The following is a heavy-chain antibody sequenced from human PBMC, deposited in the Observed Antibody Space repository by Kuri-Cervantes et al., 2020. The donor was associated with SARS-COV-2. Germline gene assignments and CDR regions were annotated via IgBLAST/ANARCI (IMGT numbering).Heavy chain of an antibody. V-gene: IGHV4-30-4*01. CDR2: IYYSGST. D-gene: IGHD2-2*01. J-gene: IGHJ6*02. CDR3: ARGWGGYCSSTSCYYYYYGMDV. CDR1: SGSISSGDYY. Sequence: LRLSCTVSSGSISSGDYYWSWIRQPPWKGLEWIGYIYYSGSTYYNPSLKSRVTIPVDTSKNQFSLRLSSVTATDTAVYYCARGWGGYCSSTSCYYYYYGMDVWGQGTTVTVSS.